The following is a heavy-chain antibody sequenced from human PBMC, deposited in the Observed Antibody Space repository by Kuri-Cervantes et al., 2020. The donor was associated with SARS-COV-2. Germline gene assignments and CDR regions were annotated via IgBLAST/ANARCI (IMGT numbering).Heavy chain of an antibody. D-gene: IGHD3-16*01. J-gene: IGHJ6*02. Sequence: LSLTCAASGFTFSSYSMNWVRQAPGKGLQWVATVTETGTITHYADSVRGRFTISRDNPRNTVYLQMNSLRADDTALYYCAKAEARSEFGYFYYGMDVWGQGTTVTVSS. CDR1: GFTFSSYS. CDR3: AKAEARSEFGYFYYGMDV. V-gene: IGHV3-23*01. CDR2: VTETGTIT.